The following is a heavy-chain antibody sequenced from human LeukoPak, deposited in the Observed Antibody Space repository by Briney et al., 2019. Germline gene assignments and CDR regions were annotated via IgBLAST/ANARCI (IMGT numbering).Heavy chain of an antibody. Sequence: SGGSLRLSCGASGFTVSSNYMSWVRQAPGKGLEWISVIYSDGRTYYADSVKGRFTISRDNSRNTLYLQMISLRPEDTAVYYCAKDTSIGKYCTNGVCSPFDYWGQGTLVTVSS. CDR3: AKDTSIGKYCTNGVCSPFDY. V-gene: IGHV3-53*01. D-gene: IGHD2-8*01. CDR1: GFTVSSNY. CDR2: IYSDGRT. J-gene: IGHJ4*02.